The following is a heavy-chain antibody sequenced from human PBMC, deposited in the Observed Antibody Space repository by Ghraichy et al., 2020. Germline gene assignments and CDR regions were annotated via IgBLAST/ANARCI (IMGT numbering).Heavy chain of an antibody. J-gene: IGHJ4*02. CDR2: ISSSSYI. Sequence: GGSLRLSCAASGFTFSSYSMNWVRQAPGKGLEWVSSISSSSYIYYADSVKGRFTISRDNAKNSLYLQMNSLRAEDTAVYYCARDGIVATIFDYFDYWGQGTLVTVSS. CDR3: ARDGIVATIFDYFDY. V-gene: IGHV3-21*01. D-gene: IGHD5-12*01. CDR1: GFTFSSYS.